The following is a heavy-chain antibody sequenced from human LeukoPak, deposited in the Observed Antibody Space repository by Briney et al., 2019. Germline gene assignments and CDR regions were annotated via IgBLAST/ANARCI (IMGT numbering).Heavy chain of an antibody. D-gene: IGHD5-12*01. CDR1: GISVSSNY. CDR3: ARGGGYGQDFDY. CDR2: LYSGGSM. Sequence: GGSLRLSCAASGISVSSNYMSWVRQAPGKGLEWVSVLYSGGSMYYADSVKGRFTTSRDNSKNTLYLQMNSLRAEDTAVYYCARGGGYGQDFDYWGQGTLVTVSS. J-gene: IGHJ4*02. V-gene: IGHV3-53*01.